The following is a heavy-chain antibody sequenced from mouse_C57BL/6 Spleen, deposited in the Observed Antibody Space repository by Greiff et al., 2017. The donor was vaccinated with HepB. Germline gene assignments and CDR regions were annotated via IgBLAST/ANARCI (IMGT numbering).Heavy chain of an antibody. CDR3: ARGTTVVAYYAMDY. CDR2: IDPSDSYT. Sequence: VQLQQPGAELVMPGASVKLSCKASGYTFTSYWMHWVKQRPGQGLEWIGEIDPSDSYTNYNQKFKGKSTLTVDKSSSTAYMQLSSLTSEDSAVYYCARGTTVVAYYAMDYWGQGTSVTVSS. CDR1: GYTFTSYW. V-gene: IGHV1-69*01. D-gene: IGHD1-1*01. J-gene: IGHJ4*01.